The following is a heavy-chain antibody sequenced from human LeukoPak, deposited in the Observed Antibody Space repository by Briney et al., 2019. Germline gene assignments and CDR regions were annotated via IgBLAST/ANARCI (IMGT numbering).Heavy chain of an antibody. CDR2: INHSGST. CDR1: VGSFSGYY. J-gene: IGHJ4*02. Sequence: SETLSLTCAVYVGSFSGYYWSWIRQPPGKGLEWIGEINHSGSTNYNPSLKSRVTISVDTSKNQFSLKLSSVTAADTAVYYCARRPPLYSNHQYTFDYWGQGTLVTVSS. CDR3: ARRPPLYSNHQYTFDY. V-gene: IGHV4-34*01. D-gene: IGHD4-11*01.